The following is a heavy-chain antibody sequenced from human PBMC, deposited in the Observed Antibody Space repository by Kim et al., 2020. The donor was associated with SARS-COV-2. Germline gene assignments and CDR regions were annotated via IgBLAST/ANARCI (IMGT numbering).Heavy chain of an antibody. CDR2: IYYSGST. Sequence: SETLSLTCTVSGGSISSGGYYWSWIRQHPGKGLEWIGYIYYSGSTYYNPSLKRRVTISVDTSKNQFSLKLSSVTAADTAVYYCARGGERWDWDPRSFDRWGRGTLAT. V-gene: IGHV4-31*03. CDR3: ARGGERWDWDPRSFDR. D-gene: IGHD1-26*01. J-gene: IGHJ2*01. CDR1: GGSISSGGYY.